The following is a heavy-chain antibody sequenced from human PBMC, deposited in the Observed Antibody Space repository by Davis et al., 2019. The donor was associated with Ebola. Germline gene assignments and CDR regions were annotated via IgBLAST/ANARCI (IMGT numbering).Heavy chain of an antibody. V-gene: IGHV3-30*04. CDR3: ARALHDEVLDY. Sequence: PGGSLRLSCVASGFPFSTHAIHWVRQAPGKGLEWVAVPSHNERERFYGASVQGRFTISRDNSENVLYLQMDSLRPDDTAIYFCARALHDEVLDYWGQGTPVTVSS. CDR2: PSHNERER. CDR1: GFPFSTHA. D-gene: IGHD1-1*01. J-gene: IGHJ4*02.